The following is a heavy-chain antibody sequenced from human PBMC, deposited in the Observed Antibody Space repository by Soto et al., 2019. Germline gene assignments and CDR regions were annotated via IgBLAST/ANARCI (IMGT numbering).Heavy chain of an antibody. D-gene: IGHD2-2*01. CDR3: ARTLYCSSTSCRDYYGMDV. CDR2: IYPGDSDT. J-gene: IGHJ6*02. V-gene: IGHV5-51*01. Sequence: GESLKISCKGSVYSFTSYWIGWVRQMPGKGLEWMGIIYPGDSDTRYSPSFQGQVTISADKSISTAYLQWSSLKASDTAMYYCARTLYCSSTSCRDYYGMDVWGQGTTVTVSS. CDR1: VYSFTSYW.